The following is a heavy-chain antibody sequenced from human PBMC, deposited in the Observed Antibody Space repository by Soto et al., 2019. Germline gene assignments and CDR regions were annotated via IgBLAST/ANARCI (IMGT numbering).Heavy chain of an antibody. Sequence: QVQLVQSGAEVKKPGASVKVSCKASGYTFTSYDINWVRQATGQGLEWMGWMNPNSGNTGYAQKFQGRVTMTRNTCKSKAYMELSSLRSEDTAVDYCAHLAVAGTGDFDYWGQGTLVNVSS. V-gene: IGHV1-8*01. D-gene: IGHD6-19*01. CDR3: AHLAVAGTGDFDY. J-gene: IGHJ4*02. CDR2: MNPNSGNT. CDR1: GYTFTSYD.